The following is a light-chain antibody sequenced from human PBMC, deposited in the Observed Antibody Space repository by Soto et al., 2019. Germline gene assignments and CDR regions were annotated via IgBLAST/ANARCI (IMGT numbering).Light chain of an antibody. CDR1: QSVSSY. V-gene: IGKV3-11*01. CDR2: DAS. Sequence: EVVLTQSPATLSLSPGDRATLSCRASQSVSSYLAWYQQKPGQAPRLLSYDASHRATAIPARFSGSGSGKDFTLTISRPEPEDFAFYFCQQRGNWPTTFGPGIKVDI. J-gene: IGKJ3*01. CDR3: QQRGNWPTT.